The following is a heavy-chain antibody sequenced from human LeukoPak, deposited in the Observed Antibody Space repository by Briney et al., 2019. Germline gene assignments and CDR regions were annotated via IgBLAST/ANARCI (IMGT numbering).Heavy chain of an antibody. D-gene: IGHD3-3*01. Sequence: SETLSLTCDVSGASIRNKFWIWLRHPPGKALEWIGYISYTGTTNYNPSLQSRVTISVDTSKNQLSLKLTSMTAADTAVYYCARDTSGYYGRYEHWGQGTLVTVSS. CDR3: ARDTSGYYGRYEH. CDR1: GASIRNKF. J-gene: IGHJ4*02. V-gene: IGHV4-59*01. CDR2: ISYTGTT.